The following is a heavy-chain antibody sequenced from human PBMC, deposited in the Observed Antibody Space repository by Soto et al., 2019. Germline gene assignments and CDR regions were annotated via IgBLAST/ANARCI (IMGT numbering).Heavy chain of an antibody. Sequence: EVQLVESGGDFVQPGGSMKLSCAASGFTFSGSAMHWVRQASGKGLEWVGHIRRRAKNYATVYDASVKGRFIISRDDSKNTAYLQMNSLKADDMAVYYCTRTFDGSDYCSPDFAYWGQGTLVTVSS. CDR1: GFTFSGSA. CDR3: TRTFDGSDYCSPDFAY. V-gene: IGHV3-73*02. J-gene: IGHJ4*02. CDR2: IRRRAKNYAT. D-gene: IGHD3-22*01.